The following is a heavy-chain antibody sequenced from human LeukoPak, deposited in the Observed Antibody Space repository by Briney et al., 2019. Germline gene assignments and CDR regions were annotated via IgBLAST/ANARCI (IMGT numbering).Heavy chain of an antibody. CDR2: INPNGGGT. CDR1: GYTFTGYY. CDR3: ARDLIMEGLFPA. V-gene: IGHV1-2*02. Sequence: ASVKVSCKASGYTFTGYYMHWVRQAPGQGLEWMGWINPNGGGTNYAQKFQGRVTMTRDTSISTAYMELSRLRSDDTAVYYCARDLIMEGLFPAWGQGTLVTVSS. D-gene: IGHD3-3*01. J-gene: IGHJ5*02.